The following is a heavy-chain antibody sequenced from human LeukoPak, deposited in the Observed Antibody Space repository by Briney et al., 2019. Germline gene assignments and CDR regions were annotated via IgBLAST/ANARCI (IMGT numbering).Heavy chain of an antibody. Sequence: PGGSLRLSCAASGFTVSSNYMSWVRQAPGRGLEWVSSISGSGGSTQYADSVQGRFAISRDNSKNVLYLQMNSLRAEDTAVYFCARDPSGDYIGSFDMWGRGTMVSVSS. CDR3: ARDPSGDYIGSFDM. CDR1: GFTVSSNY. D-gene: IGHD4-17*01. J-gene: IGHJ3*02. V-gene: IGHV3-23*01. CDR2: ISGSGGST.